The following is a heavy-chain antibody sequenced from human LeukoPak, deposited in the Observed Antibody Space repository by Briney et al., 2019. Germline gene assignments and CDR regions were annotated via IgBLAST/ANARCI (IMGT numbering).Heavy chain of an antibody. CDR3: AREPPGY. CDR2: IYTNGGA. Sequence: SQTLSLTCTVSGGSVTSGNYYWNWIRQPAGKGLEWIGRIYTNGGASYNPSLKSRVTISIDASKNQFSLKLSSVTAADTAVHYCAREPPGYWGQGILVTVSS. CDR1: GGSVTSGNYY. V-gene: IGHV4-61*02. J-gene: IGHJ4*02.